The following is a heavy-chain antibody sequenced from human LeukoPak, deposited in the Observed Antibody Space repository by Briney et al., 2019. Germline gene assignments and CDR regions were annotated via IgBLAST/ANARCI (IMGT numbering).Heavy chain of an antibody. D-gene: IGHD6-19*01. CDR1: GFTFSNYW. CDR2: MKGDGSEK. CDR3: ARQVQYRSGYFPPDP. V-gene: IGHV3-7*01. J-gene: IGHJ5*02. Sequence: GGSLRLSCAASGFTFSNYWMCWVRQAPGKGLEWVANMKGDGSEKHYVDSMKGRFTISRDNAKNSLYLQMNSLTAEDTAVYYCARQVQYRSGYFPPDPWGQGTLVTVSS.